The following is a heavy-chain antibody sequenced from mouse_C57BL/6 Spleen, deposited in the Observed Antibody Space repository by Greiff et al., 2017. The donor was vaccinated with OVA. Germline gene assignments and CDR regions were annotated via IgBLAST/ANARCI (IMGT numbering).Heavy chain of an antibody. V-gene: IGHV5-17*01. D-gene: IGHD1-1*01. J-gene: IGHJ2*01. Sequence: EVMLVESGGGLVKPGGSLKLSCAASGFTFSDYGMHWVRQAPEKGLEWVAYISSGSSTIYYADTVKGRFTISRDNAKNTLLLQMTSLSSEDTAMYYCASPNSLYYYGSSYGYFDYWGQGTTLTVSS. CDR3: ASPNSLYYYGSSYGYFDY. CDR2: ISSGSSTI. CDR1: GFTFSDYG.